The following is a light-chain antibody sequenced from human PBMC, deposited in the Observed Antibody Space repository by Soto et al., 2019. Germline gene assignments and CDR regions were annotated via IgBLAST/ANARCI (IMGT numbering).Light chain of an antibody. CDR2: EVS. Sequence: QSALTQTASVSGSFGQSITISCTGTGSDVGGYNYVSWYQQHPGKAPKVMIYEVSIRPSGVSTRFSGSKSGNTASLSISGLQAEEEAEYYCSSYRSTNTVVFGGGTQLTV. V-gene: IGLV2-14*01. CDR1: GSDVGGYNY. J-gene: IGLJ3*02. CDR3: SSYRSTNTVV.